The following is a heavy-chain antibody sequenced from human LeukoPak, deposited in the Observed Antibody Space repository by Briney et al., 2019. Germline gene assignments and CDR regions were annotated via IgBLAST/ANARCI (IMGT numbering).Heavy chain of an antibody. V-gene: IGHV4-59*11. CDR3: ARYQPPDFDY. CDR1: GGSISSHY. J-gene: IGHJ4*02. CDR2: IYYNGDT. Sequence: SETLSLTCTVSGGSISSHYWSWIRQSPGKALEWIGYIYYNGDTYYNPSLKSRVTLSLDKSKSQFSLKLGSVTAADTAVYYCARYQPPDFDYWGQGTLVTVSS. D-gene: IGHD1-14*01.